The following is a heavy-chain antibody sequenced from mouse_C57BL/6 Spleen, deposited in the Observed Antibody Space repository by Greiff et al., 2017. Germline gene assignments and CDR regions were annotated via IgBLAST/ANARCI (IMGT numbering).Heavy chain of an antibody. J-gene: IGHJ3*01. V-gene: IGHV1-64*01. CDR1: GYTFTSYW. D-gene: IGHD4-1*01. CDR3: ARSWDEAWFAY. CDR2: IHPNSGST. Sequence: VQLQQPGAELVKPGASVKLSCKASGYTFTSYWMHWVKQRPGQGLEWIGMIHPNSGSTNYNEKFKSKATLTVDKSSSTAYMQLSRLTSEDSAVYYCARSWDEAWFAYWGQGTLVTVSA.